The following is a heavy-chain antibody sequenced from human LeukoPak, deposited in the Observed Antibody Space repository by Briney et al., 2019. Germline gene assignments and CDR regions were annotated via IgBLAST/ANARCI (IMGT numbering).Heavy chain of an antibody. J-gene: IGHJ4*02. Sequence: GGSLRLSCAASGFTFNNYGMHWVRQVPGKGLECVALISNDGSKKYYAGSAKGRFTISRDNSRNTVFLEMNSLRGDDTAVYFCARDWGRGDSKYLDFWGQGILVTVSS. CDR2: ISNDGSKK. D-gene: IGHD4-17*01. CDR1: GFTFNNYG. V-gene: IGHV3-30*03. CDR3: ARDWGRGDSKYLDF.